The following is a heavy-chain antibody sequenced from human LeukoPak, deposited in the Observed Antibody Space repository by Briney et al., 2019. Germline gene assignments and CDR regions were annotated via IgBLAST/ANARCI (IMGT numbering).Heavy chain of an antibody. CDR1: GFTFSSYS. D-gene: IGHD6-13*01. Sequence: GGSLRLSCAASGFTFSSYSMNWVRQAPGKGLEWVSSISSSSSYIYYADSVKGRFTISRDNAKNSLYLQMNSLRAEDTAVYYCARDDERAAAGTDYWGKGTLVTVSS. CDR3: ARDDERAAAGTDY. V-gene: IGHV3-21*01. J-gene: IGHJ4*02. CDR2: ISSSSSYI.